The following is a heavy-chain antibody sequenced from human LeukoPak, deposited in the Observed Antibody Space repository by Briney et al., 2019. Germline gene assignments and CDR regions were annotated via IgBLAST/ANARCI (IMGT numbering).Heavy chain of an antibody. V-gene: IGHV3-53*01. Sequence: PGGSLRLSCAASGFTVSSNYMSWVRQAPGKGLEWVSVIYSGGSTYYADSVKGRFTISRDNSKNTLYLQMNSLRAEATAVYYCARARRYSSGWSRIFDYWGQGTLVTVSS. D-gene: IGHD6-19*01. CDR2: IYSGGST. J-gene: IGHJ4*02. CDR1: GFTVSSNY. CDR3: ARARRYSSGWSRIFDY.